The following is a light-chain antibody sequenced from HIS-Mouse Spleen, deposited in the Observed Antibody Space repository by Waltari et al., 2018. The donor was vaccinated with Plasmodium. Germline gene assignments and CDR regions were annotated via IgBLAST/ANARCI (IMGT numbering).Light chain of an antibody. CDR1: VLAKKY. Sequence: SYELTQPSSVSVSPGQTARITCSGDVLAKKYARWFQQTPGQARVLEIYKDSDRPSGIPELFAGSSAGTSVTLTISGAQVEDDADYYCYPAADNDLVCGGGTKLTVL. V-gene: IGLV3-27*01. CDR2: KDS. CDR3: YPAADNDLV. J-gene: IGLJ3*02.